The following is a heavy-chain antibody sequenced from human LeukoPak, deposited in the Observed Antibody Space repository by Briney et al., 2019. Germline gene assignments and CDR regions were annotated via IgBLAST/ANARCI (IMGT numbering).Heavy chain of an antibody. CDR3: ARGQGYCSGGSCYRPFDP. Sequence: PSETLSLTCAVYGGSFSGYYWSWIRQPPGKGLEWIGEINHSGSTNYNPSLKSRVTISVDTSKNQFSLKLSSVTAADTAVYYCARGQGYCSGGSCYRPFDPRGQGTLVTVSS. D-gene: IGHD2-15*01. J-gene: IGHJ5*02. V-gene: IGHV4-34*01. CDR1: GGSFSGYY. CDR2: INHSGST.